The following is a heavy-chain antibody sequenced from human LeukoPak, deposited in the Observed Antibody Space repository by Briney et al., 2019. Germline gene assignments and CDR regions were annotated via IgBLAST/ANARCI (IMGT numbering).Heavy chain of an antibody. J-gene: IGHJ4*02. CDR2: VSGSGDRM. V-gene: IGHV3-23*01. D-gene: IGHD6-13*01. CDR1: GFTVSSNY. Sequence: GGSLRLSCAASGFTVSSNYMNWVRQAPGKGLEWVATVSGSGDRMYHADSVKGRFTISRDNSKNTIYLQMNSLRAEDTALYYCAKAAAAPGFDFWGQGTLVTVSS. CDR3: AKAAAAPGFDF.